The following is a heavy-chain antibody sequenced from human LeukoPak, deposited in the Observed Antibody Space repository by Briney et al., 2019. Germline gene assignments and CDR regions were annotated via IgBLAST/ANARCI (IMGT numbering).Heavy chain of an antibody. D-gene: IGHD3-22*01. Sequence: GGSLRLSCAASGFTVSSNYMSWVRQAPGRGLEWVSVISGSGDDTYYADSVKGRFTISRDNSKNTLYLQMSSLRAEDTAVYYCAKTAPYSSSPSYYYYYGMGVWGQGTTVTVSS. J-gene: IGHJ6*02. V-gene: IGHV3-23*01. CDR2: ISGSGDDT. CDR1: GFTVSSNY. CDR3: AKTAPYSSSPSYYYYYGMGV.